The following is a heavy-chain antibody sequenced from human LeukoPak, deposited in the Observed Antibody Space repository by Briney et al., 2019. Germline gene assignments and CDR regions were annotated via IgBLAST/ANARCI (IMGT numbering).Heavy chain of an antibody. J-gene: IGHJ4*02. CDR3: AKRTAGFDY. D-gene: IGHD6-13*01. Sequence: EGSLRLSCAASGFTFSDHYMDWVRQAPGKGLEWVSAISGSGGSTYYADSVKGRFTISRDNSKNTLYLQMNSLRAEDTAVYYCAKRTAGFDYWGQGTLVTVSS. CDR2: ISGSGGST. CDR1: GFTFSDHY. V-gene: IGHV3-23*01.